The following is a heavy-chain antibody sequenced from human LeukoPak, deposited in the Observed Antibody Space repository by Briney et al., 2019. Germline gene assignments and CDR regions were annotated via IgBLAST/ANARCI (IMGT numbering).Heavy chain of an antibody. Sequence: SEKVSCKASGGTFSRYAISWVRQAPGQGLEWMGGIIPIFGTANYAQKFQGRVTITADESTSTAYMEMSSLRSEDTAVYYCARSPGGDPRGRLDHWGQGTLVTVSS. D-gene: IGHD3-16*01. V-gene: IGHV1-69*13. CDR2: IIPIFGTA. J-gene: IGHJ4*02. CDR3: ARSPGGDPRGRLDH. CDR1: GGTFSRYA.